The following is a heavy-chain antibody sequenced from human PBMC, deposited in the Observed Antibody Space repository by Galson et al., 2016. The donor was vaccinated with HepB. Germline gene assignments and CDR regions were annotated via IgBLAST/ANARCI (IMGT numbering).Heavy chain of an antibody. V-gene: IGHV1-3*01. CDR3: ATNGPPAPNYVFHY. D-gene: IGHD3-10*02. Sequence: SVKVSCKASGYIFTTYAMHWVRQAPGQRLEWMGWINPGNGHTKYSQSFQDRVSITRDTSASTVYMELSSLRFEDTAMYYCATNGPPAPNYVFHYWGQGTLATVSA. J-gene: IGHJ1*01. CDR2: INPGNGHT. CDR1: GYIFTTYA.